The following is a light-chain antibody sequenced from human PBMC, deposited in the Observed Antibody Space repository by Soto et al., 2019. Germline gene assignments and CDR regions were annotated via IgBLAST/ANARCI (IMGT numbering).Light chain of an antibody. CDR1: QSVSNN. CDR3: QQYNEWPLT. J-gene: IGKJ4*01. V-gene: IGKV3-15*01. CDR2: HAA. Sequence: EIVMTQSPATLSVSPGERATLSCRASQSVSNNVAWYQQKPGQAPRLLIYHAATRATGIPARFSGSGSGTEVTLTLSSLQSEDFAVYYCQQYNEWPLTFGGGTKVEIK.